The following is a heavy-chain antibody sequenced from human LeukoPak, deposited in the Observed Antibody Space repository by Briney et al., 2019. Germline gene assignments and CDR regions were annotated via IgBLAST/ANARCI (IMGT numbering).Heavy chain of an antibody. V-gene: IGHV3-21*01. CDR3: ARQGYYDRSGYYS. CDR1: GFTFSSYN. CDR2: ISISHSYI. D-gene: IGHD3-22*01. Sequence: GGSLRLSCAASGFTFSSYNMNWVRQAPGKGLEWVSSISISHSYISYADSVKGRFTISRDNARNSLFLQMNSLRAEDTAVYYCARQGYYDRSGYYSWGQGTLVTVSS. J-gene: IGHJ4*02.